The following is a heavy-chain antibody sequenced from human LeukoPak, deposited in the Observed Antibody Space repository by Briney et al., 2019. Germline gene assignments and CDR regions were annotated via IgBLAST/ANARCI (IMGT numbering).Heavy chain of an antibody. D-gene: IGHD3-10*02. V-gene: IGHV3-7*03. CDR1: GFTFSNYW. CDR2: IRQDGNEK. J-gene: IGHJ6*02. Sequence: GGSLRLSWAASGFTFSNYWMSWVRQAPGKGLEWVANIRQDGNEKYYVGSVKGRFTISRDNAKISLYLQMNSLRAEDTAIYYCARDVRLRSMDVWGQGTTVTVSS. CDR3: ARDVRLRSMDV.